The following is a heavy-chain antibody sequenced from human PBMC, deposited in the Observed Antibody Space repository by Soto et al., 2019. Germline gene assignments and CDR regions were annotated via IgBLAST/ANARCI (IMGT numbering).Heavy chain of an antibody. CDR1: GFTFSSYS. J-gene: IGHJ4*02. CDR3: ARAWGGSIDY. V-gene: IGHV3-21*01. Sequence: EVQLVESGGGLVKPGGSLRLSCAASGFTFSSYSMTWVRQAPGKGLEWVSSISSSSSYIYYADSVKGRFTISRDNAKNSLYLQMNSLRAEATAVFYCARAWGGSIDYWGQGTLVTVSS. D-gene: IGHD7-27*01. CDR2: ISSSSSYI.